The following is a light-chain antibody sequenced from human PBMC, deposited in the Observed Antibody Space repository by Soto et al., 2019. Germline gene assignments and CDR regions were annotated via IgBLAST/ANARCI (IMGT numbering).Light chain of an antibody. CDR3: QQYSDSLLT. CDR1: QSVTPSY. CDR2: GAS. Sequence: EIVLTQSPDTLSLSPGEGATLSCRASQSVTPSYLAWYQQKPGQAPRLLIYGASSRATGITDRFSGSGSGTDFTLTISRLEHEDFAVYYCQQYSDSLLTFGGGTKVEIK. V-gene: IGKV3-20*01. J-gene: IGKJ4*01.